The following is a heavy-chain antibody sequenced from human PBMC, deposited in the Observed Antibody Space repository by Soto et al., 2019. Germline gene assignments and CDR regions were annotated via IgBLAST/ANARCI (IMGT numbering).Heavy chain of an antibody. CDR2: INAGNGNT. Sequence: ASVKVSCKASGYTFTSYAMHWVRQAPGQRLEWMGWINAGNGNTKYSQKFQGRVAITRDTSASTAYMELSSLRSEDTAVYYCARDCSSTSCRDGYYYYMDVWGKGTTVTVSS. D-gene: IGHD2-2*01. J-gene: IGHJ6*03. CDR3: ARDCSSTSCRDGYYYYMDV. V-gene: IGHV1-3*01. CDR1: GYTFTSYA.